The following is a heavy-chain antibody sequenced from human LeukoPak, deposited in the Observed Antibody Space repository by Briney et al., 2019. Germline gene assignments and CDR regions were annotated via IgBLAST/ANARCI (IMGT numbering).Heavy chain of an antibody. J-gene: IGHJ4*02. CDR1: GHTFSSSW. CDR3: VRSAKTFDY. CDR2: IKHDGTEK. V-gene: IGHV3-7*01. Sequence: GGSLRLFCAASGHTFSSSWMSWVRQAPGKGLEWVANIKHDGTEKYCVDSVKGRFTISRDNAKNSLYLQMNSLRAEDTAVYYCVRSAKTFDYWGQGTLVTVSS.